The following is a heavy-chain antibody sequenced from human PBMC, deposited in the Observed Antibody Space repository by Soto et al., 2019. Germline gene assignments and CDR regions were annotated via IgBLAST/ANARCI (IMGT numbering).Heavy chain of an antibody. V-gene: IGHV4-34*01. CDR2: INHSGST. CDR3: AREGYCSSTSCRENDY. D-gene: IGHD2-2*01. J-gene: IGHJ4*02. Sequence: SETLSLTCAVYGGSFSGYYWSWIRQPPGKGLEWIGEINHSGSTNYNPSLKSRVTISVDTSKNQFSLKLSSVTAADTAVYYCAREGYCSSTSCRENDYWGQGTLVTVSS. CDR1: GGSFSGYY.